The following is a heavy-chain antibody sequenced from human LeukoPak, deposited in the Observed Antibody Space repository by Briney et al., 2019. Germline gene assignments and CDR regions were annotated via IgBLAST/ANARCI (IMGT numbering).Heavy chain of an antibody. CDR2: ISDRSNSI. V-gene: IGHV3-21*01. CDR1: GFTFSSYS. J-gene: IGHJ4*02. Sequence: PGGSLRLSCAASGFTFSSYSVNCVREWPGKGVYWGSSISDRSNSIHYADSVRGRVTISRDNARTSLYLLMNSLRAEDAAVYYCARDRDPSMLRGYLAYFDYWGQGTLVTVSS. CDR3: ARDRDPSMLRGYLAYFDY. D-gene: IGHD5-18*01.